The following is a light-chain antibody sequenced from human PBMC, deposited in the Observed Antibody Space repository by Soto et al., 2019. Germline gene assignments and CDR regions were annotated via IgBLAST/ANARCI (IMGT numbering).Light chain of an antibody. V-gene: IGLV2-14*01. CDR2: DVS. Sequence: QSVLTQPPSASGSPGQSVTISCTGTSSDVGKYDYVSWFQHHPGKAPKLIIYDVSNRPSGVSSRFSGSKSGNTASLSISGLQAEDEADYYCSSYTSSSTLVFGTGTKLTVL. J-gene: IGLJ1*01. CDR3: SSYTSSSTLV. CDR1: SSDVGKYDY.